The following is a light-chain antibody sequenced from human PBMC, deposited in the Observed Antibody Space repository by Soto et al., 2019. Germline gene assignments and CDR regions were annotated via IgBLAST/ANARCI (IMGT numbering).Light chain of an antibody. J-gene: IGKJ5*01. CDR3: QQRSNWPPIP. Sequence: EIVLTQSPATLSLSPGESATLSCRASQSVDIYLAWYQHKPGRAPRLLIYDASRRATSIPARLTSSGSGTELTLTISSIEPVDFAVYYCQQRSNWPPIPFGQGTRLEIK. V-gene: IGKV3-11*01. CDR2: DAS. CDR1: QSVDIY.